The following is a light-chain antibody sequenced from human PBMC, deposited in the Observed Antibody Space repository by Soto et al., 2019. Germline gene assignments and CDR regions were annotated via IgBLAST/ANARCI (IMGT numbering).Light chain of an antibody. Sequence: EIVLTPSPGTLSLSPGERATLSCMASQSVSSSYLSWYQQKPGQAPRLLIYGASSRATGSPDRVSGRGSGTDGTRTVSRLEPEECAVYYWQQYGRSQWTFGQGTKVEIK. V-gene: IGKV3-20*01. J-gene: IGKJ1*01. CDR3: QQYGRSQWT. CDR1: QSVSSSY. CDR2: GAS.